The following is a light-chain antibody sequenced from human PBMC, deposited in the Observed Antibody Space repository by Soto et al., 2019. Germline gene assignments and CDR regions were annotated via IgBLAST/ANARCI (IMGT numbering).Light chain of an antibody. J-gene: IGKJ1*01. CDR2: GAS. CDR3: QQYYDWPPWT. Sequence: EIVMTQSPATLSVSPGERAILFCRASQSVSSNLAWYQQKPGQAPRLLIHGASTRATGIPVRFSGSGSGTDFTLIISSLQSEDFAVYYCQQYYDWPPWTFGQGTKVEIK. CDR1: QSVSSN. V-gene: IGKV3-15*01.